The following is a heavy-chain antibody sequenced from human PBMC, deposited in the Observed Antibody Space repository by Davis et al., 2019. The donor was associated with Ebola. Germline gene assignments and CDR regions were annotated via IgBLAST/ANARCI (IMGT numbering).Heavy chain of an antibody. V-gene: IGHV3-7*01. CDR1: GFTFSSYW. Sequence: GESLKISCAASGFTFSSYWMSWVRQAPGKGLEWVANIKQDGSEKYYVDSVKGRFTISRDNAKNSLYLQMNSLRAEDTAVYYCARHSREYSGYDGFDYWGQGTLVTVSS. J-gene: IGHJ4*02. CDR3: ARHSREYSGYDGFDY. D-gene: IGHD5-12*01. CDR2: IKQDGSEK.